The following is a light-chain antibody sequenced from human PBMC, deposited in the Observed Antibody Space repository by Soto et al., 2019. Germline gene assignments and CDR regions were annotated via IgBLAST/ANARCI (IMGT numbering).Light chain of an antibody. V-gene: IGLV2-14*01. J-gene: IGLJ1*01. CDR2: EVT. Sequence: QSALTQPPSASGSPGQSVTISCTGTSSDIGGYNMVSWYQQHPRKAPKLMIYEVTNRPSGISDRFSASKSGNTASLIISGLQAEDEGDYYCSSYTRAKTYVFGTGTKVTVL. CDR1: SSDIGGYNM. CDR3: SSYTRAKTYV.